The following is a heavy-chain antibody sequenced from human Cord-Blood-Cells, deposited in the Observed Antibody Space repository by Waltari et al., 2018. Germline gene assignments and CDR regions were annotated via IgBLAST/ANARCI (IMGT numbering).Heavy chain of an antibody. CDR3: ASSYCGGDCYSRDFDY. D-gene: IGHD2-21*01. J-gene: IGHJ4*02. CDR1: GFSLGTSGVG. Sequence: QITLKESGPTLVKPTQTLTLTCTFSGFSLGTSGVGVGWIRQPPGKALEWLALIYWDDDKRYSPSLKSRLTITKDTSKNQVVLTMTNMDPVDTATYYCASSYCGGDCYSRDFDYWGQGTLVTVSS. V-gene: IGHV2-5*02. CDR2: IYWDDDK.